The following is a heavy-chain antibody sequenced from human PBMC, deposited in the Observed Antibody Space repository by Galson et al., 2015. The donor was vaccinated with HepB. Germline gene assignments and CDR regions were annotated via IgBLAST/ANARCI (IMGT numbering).Heavy chain of an antibody. V-gene: IGHV5-51*01. CDR2: IYPGDSDT. CDR3: ARRGSADFDSSIWYDESPYFDS. Sequence: QSGAEVKKPGESLKISCTGSGYSFTNYWIGWVRQTPGKGLEWMGIIYPGDSDTRYSPSFEGQVTISADKSISTASLQWSSLKASDTAMYYCARRGSADFDSSIWYDESPYFDSWGQGTLVTVSS. J-gene: IGHJ4*02. CDR1: GYSFTNYW. D-gene: IGHD6-13*01.